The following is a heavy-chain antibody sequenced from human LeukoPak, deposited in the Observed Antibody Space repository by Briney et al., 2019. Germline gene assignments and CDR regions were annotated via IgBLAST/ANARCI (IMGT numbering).Heavy chain of an antibody. Sequence: GGSLRLSCAASGFTFSSYAMSWVRQAPGKGREWVSAISGSGGSTYYADSVKGRFTISRDNSKNTLYLQMNSLRAEDTAVYYCAKYYSSSWIYYFDYWGQGTLVTVSS. CDR1: GFTFSSYA. V-gene: IGHV3-23*01. J-gene: IGHJ4*02. CDR2: ISGSGGST. D-gene: IGHD6-13*01. CDR3: AKYYSSSWIYYFDY.